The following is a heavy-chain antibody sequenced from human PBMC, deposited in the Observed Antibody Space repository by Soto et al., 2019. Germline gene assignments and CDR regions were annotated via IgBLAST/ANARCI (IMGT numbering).Heavy chain of an antibody. CDR2: ISAYNGNT. D-gene: IGHD3-10*01. CDR1: GYTFTSYG. CDR3: AKALYYYGSGSYYMEIDP. Sequence: ASVKVSCKASGYTFTSYGISWVRQAPGQGLEWMGWISAYNGNTNYAQKLQGRVTMTTDTSTSTAYMELRSLRSDDTAVYYCAKALYYYGSGSYYMEIDPSGQGTLVTVST. J-gene: IGHJ5*02. V-gene: IGHV1-18*01.